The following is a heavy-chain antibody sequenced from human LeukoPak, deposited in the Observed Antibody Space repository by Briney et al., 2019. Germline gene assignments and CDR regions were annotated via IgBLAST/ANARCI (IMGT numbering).Heavy chain of an antibody. CDR3: ARKPAISGPEINWFDP. J-gene: IGHJ5*02. D-gene: IGHD2-2*01. CDR2: INPNSGGT. Sequence: ASVKVSCKASGYTFTGYYMHWVRQAPGQGLEWMGWINPNSGGTNYAQKFQGRVTMTRDTSISTAYMELSRLRSDDTAVYYCARKPAISGPEINWFDPWGQGTLVTVSS. V-gene: IGHV1-2*02. CDR1: GYTFTGYY.